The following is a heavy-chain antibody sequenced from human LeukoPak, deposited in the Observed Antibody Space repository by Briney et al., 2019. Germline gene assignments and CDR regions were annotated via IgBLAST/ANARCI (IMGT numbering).Heavy chain of an antibody. CDR3: ARGTGAPDY. D-gene: IGHD1-1*01. CDR1: GGSISSSSYY. Sequence: PSETLSLTCTVSGGSISSSSYYWGWIRQPPGKGLEWIGSIYYSGSTYYNPSLKSRVTISVDTSKNQFSLKLSSVTAADTAVYYCARGTGAPDYWGQGTLVTVSS. CDR2: IYYSGST. V-gene: IGHV4-39*01. J-gene: IGHJ4*02.